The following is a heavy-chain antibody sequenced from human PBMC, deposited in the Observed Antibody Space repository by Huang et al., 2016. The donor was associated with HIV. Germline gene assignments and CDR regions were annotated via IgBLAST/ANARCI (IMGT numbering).Heavy chain of an antibody. Sequence: QVQLVQSGAEVKKPGASVKVSCKASGYTFTSYYMHWVRQAPGQGLEWMGIINPRGGSTSYAQKVQGRVTMTRDTSTSTVYMELSSLRSEDTAVYNCASGVTPGAFDIWGQGTMVTVSS. V-gene: IGHV1-46*01. D-gene: IGHD2-21*02. CDR2: INPRGGST. J-gene: IGHJ3*02. CDR1: GYTFTSYY. CDR3: ASGVTPGAFDI.